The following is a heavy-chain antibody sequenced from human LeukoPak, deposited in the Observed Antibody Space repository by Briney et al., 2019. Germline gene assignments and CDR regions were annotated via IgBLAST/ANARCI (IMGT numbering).Heavy chain of an antibody. V-gene: IGHV1-8*03. CDR1: GYTFTSYD. CDR3: ATYYYDSSGYLAPYLFDY. D-gene: IGHD3-22*01. Sequence: ASVKVSCKASGYTFTSYDINWVRQATGQGLEWMGWMNPNSGNTGYAQKFQGRVTITRNTSISTAYMELSSLRSEDTAVYYCATYYYDSSGYLAPYLFDYWGQGTLVTVSS. J-gene: IGHJ4*02. CDR2: MNPNSGNT.